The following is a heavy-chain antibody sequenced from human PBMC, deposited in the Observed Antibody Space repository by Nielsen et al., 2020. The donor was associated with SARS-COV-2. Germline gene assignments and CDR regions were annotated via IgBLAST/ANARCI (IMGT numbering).Heavy chain of an antibody. J-gene: IGHJ4*02. CDR2: INTETGNP. D-gene: IGHD3-16*01. Sequence: ASVKVSCKASGYTFKNYGINWVRQAPGQGLEWMGWINTETGNPTYAQGFTGRFVFSLDTSVSTAYLQISSLKAEDTAVYYCARDSTDYASDYWGQGTLVTVSS. CDR1: GYTFKNYG. V-gene: IGHV7-4-1*02. CDR3: ARDSTDYASDY.